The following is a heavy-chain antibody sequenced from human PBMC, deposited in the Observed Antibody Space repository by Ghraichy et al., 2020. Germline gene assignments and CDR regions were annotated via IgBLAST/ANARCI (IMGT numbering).Heavy chain of an antibody. CDR3: ARGATGAWDYHFDY. CDR2: SYSGGSA. Sequence: GGSLRLSCAASGFTVSCNFMTWVRQAPGKGLEWVSVSYSGGSAYYADSVKGRFTISRDNSENTVDLQMNSLTTEDTAVYYCARGATGAWDYHFDYWGQGALVTVSS. D-gene: IGHD1-7*01. V-gene: IGHV3-66*02. J-gene: IGHJ4*02. CDR1: GFTVSCNF.